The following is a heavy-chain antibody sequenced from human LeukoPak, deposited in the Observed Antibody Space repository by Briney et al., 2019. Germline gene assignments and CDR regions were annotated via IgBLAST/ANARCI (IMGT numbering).Heavy chain of an antibody. CDR3: ARGGGYCGGDCFPY. CDR2: MSAYTGDT. V-gene: IGHV1-18*01. Sequence: EASVKVSCNPSGYTFTTYGIRWVRQAPGQGLEWMAWMSAYTGDTKYAQRFQGRVTMTRDTSTSTAYMELRNLRSDDTAVYYCARGGGYCGGDCFPYWGQGTLVTVSS. J-gene: IGHJ4*02. D-gene: IGHD2-21*02. CDR1: GYTFTTYG.